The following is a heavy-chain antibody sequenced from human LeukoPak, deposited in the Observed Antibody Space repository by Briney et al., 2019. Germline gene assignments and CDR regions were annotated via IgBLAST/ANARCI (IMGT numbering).Heavy chain of an antibody. J-gene: IGHJ4*02. Sequence: ASVKVPCKASGYTFTGYYMHWVRQAPGQGLEWMGWINPNSGGTNYAQKFQGRVTMTRDTSISTAYMELSRLRSDDTAVYYCARAAKYSSGWYGYWGQGTLVTVSS. CDR1: GYTFTGYY. V-gene: IGHV1-2*02. CDR2: INPNSGGT. CDR3: ARAAKYSSGWYGY. D-gene: IGHD6-19*01.